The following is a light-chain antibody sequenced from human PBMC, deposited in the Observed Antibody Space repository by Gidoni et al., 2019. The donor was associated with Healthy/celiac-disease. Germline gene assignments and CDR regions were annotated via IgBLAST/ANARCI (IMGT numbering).Light chain of an antibody. J-gene: IGKJ1*01. CDR2: AAS. CDR1: QSPSRSD. V-gene: IGKV3-20*01. CDR3: QKYGNSPPT. Sequence: IVFTLSPGPLSLSPGERATLSCRASQSPSRSDLAWYQQTPGQVPRLLIYAASSRATGIPERVSGSVCGTDFTLTISRLEPEDLAVYYCQKYGNSPPTFGQGTKVEV.